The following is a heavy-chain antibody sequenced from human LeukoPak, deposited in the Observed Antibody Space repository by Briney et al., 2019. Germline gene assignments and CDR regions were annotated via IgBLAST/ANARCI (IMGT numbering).Heavy chain of an antibody. Sequence: GGSLRLSCAASGFTFTNYWMSWVRQAPGKGLELVANIKQDRSEKYYVDSVKGRFTISRDNAKNSLYLQINSLRAEDTAVYYCAATRSFDYWGQGTLVTVSS. V-gene: IGHV3-7*01. CDR3: AATRSFDY. D-gene: IGHD2-2*01. J-gene: IGHJ4*02. CDR1: GFTFTNYW. CDR2: IKQDRSEK.